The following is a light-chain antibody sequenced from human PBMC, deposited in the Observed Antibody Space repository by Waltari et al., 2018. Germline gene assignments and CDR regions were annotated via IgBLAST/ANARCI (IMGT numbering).Light chain of an antibody. J-gene: IGLJ3*02. CDR3: AAWDSSLSAWV. Sequence: QSALTQPASVSGSPGQSIAISCTGTSSDIGAYNYVSWYPQHPGKAPKLMIYDVRNRPPGVANRCAGSTSGNSASLAMSGLRSEDEADYYCAAWDSSLSAWVFGGGTKLTVL. CDR1: SSDIGAYNY. V-gene: IGLV2-14*03. CDR2: DVR.